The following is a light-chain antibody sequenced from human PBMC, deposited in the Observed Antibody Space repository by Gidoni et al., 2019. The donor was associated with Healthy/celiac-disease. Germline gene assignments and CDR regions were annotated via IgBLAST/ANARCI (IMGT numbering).Light chain of an antibody. V-gene: IGKV1-33*01. CDR1: QDISNY. J-gene: IGKJ2*01. CDR3: QQYDNLPPYT. CDR2: DAS. Sequence: DIQMTQSPSSLSASVGDRVTITCQASQDISNYLNWYQQNPGKAPKLLIYDASNLETGVPSRFSGSGSGTDFTFTISSLQPEDIATYYCQQYDNLPPYTFXXXTKLEIK.